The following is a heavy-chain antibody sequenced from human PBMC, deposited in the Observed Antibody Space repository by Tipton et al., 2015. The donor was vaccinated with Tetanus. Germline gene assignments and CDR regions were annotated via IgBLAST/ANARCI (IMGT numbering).Heavy chain of an antibody. CDR3: ARGSDIVVVPGVTRADWFDP. CDR1: GVSMIDSY. J-gene: IGHJ5*02. D-gene: IGHD2-2*01. CDR2: IYSSGTT. Sequence: TLSLTCTVSGVSMIDSYWNWIRQPAGKGLEWIGRIYSSGTTNYDPSLRGRVTMSIDTSKNRFSLKLDSVTAADTAMYYCARGSDIVVVPGVTRADWFDPWGQGTLVTVSS. V-gene: IGHV4-4*07.